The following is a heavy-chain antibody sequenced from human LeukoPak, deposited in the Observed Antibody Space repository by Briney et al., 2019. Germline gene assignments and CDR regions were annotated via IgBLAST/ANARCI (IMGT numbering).Heavy chain of an antibody. CDR3: ATGYGDFRVEGRYFYS. J-gene: IGHJ4*02. Sequence: SETLSLTCSVSDGSITNYDWSWVRQPPGKGLEFIGHVHYSGTTNYNPSLRSRVTISIDTSKKHFFLKLKSVTAADTAVYYCATGYGDFRVEGRYFYSWGQGTLVTVSS. CDR2: VHYSGTT. V-gene: IGHV4-59*01. CDR1: DGSITNYD. D-gene: IGHD4-17*01.